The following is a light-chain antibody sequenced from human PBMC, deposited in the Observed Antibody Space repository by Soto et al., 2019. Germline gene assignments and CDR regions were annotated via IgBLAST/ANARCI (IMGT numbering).Light chain of an antibody. V-gene: IGLV2-8*01. CDR1: SSDVGGYNF. Sequence: QSALTQPPSASGSPGQSVTISCTGTSSDVGGYNFVSWYQQPPGKVPKLMIYEVSKRPSGVPDRFSGSKSGNTASLTVSGLQAEDEADYYCSSYGGSSNYVFGTGTKVTVL. J-gene: IGLJ1*01. CDR2: EVS. CDR3: SSYGGSSNYV.